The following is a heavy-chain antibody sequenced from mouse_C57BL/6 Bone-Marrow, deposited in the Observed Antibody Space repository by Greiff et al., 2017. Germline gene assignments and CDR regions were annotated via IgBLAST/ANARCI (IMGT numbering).Heavy chain of an antibody. Sequence: DVQLVESGGGLVKPGGSLKLSCAASGFTFSDYGMHWVRQAPEKGLEWVAYISSGSSTIYYADTVKGRFTISRDNAKNTLFLQMTSLRSEDTAMYYCARTLYYGSSLYYAMDYWGQGTSVTVSS. CDR1: GFTFSDYG. CDR2: ISSGSSTI. V-gene: IGHV5-17*01. D-gene: IGHD1-1*01. CDR3: ARTLYYGSSLYYAMDY. J-gene: IGHJ4*01.